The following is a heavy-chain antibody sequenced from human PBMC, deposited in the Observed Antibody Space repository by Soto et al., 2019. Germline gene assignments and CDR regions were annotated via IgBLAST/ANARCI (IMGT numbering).Heavy chain of an antibody. V-gene: IGHV4-59*08. CDR3: ARLGGYYHSLDT. CDR1: GGSINNYY. CDR2: VYYTGTT. D-gene: IGHD3-22*01. J-gene: IGHJ5*02. Sequence: SETLSLTCTVSGGSINNYYWTWIRQPPGMGLEWIGYVYYTGTTSYNPSLKSRVTISIDGSKNQISLKLSSVTVGDTAFYYCARLGGYYHSLDTWGQGTLVTVSS.